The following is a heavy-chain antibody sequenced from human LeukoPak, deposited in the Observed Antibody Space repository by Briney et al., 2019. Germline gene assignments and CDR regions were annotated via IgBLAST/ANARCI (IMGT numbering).Heavy chain of an antibody. CDR3: ARWYSSSWYDYRTDYFDY. D-gene: IGHD6-13*01. J-gene: IGHJ4*02. CDR2: IYYSGSA. Sequence: SETLSLTCTVSGGSISGYYWSWIRQPPGKGLEWIGYIYYSGSANYNPSLKSRVTISVDTSKNQFSLKLSSVTAADTAVYYCARWYSSSWYDYRTDYFDYWGQGTLVTVSS. V-gene: IGHV4-59*01. CDR1: GGSISGYY.